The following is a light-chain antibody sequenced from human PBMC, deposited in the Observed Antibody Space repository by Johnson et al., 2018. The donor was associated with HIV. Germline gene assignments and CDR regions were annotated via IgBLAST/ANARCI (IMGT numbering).Light chain of an antibody. V-gene: IGLV1-51*01. CDR3: GTWDSSLISHV. CDR1: DSDIGNNY. CDR2: DNN. J-gene: IGLJ1*01. Sequence: HSVLTQPPSVSAAPGQKVTISCFGSDSDIGNNYVSWYQQLPVPAPKLLIYDNNKRPSGIPDRFSGSKSGTSATLGITGLQTGDQADYYCGTWDSSLISHVFGTGTKVTVL.